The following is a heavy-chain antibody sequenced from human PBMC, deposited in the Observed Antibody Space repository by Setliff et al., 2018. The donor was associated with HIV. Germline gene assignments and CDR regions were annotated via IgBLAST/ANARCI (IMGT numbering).Heavy chain of an antibody. J-gene: IGHJ3*01. D-gene: IGHD4-17*01. CDR2: IFHSENT. V-gene: IGHV4-34*10. Sequence: SETLSLTCAVYGGSFTDHYWNWIRQAPGKGLEWIGEIFHSENTNYNPSLKTRLTMSLDTSKNQFSLNLTSVTAADTAVYFCARAKTTGSFFDKIHAAFNVWGPGTLVTVSS. CDR1: GGSFTDHY. CDR3: ARAKTTGSFFDKIHAAFNV.